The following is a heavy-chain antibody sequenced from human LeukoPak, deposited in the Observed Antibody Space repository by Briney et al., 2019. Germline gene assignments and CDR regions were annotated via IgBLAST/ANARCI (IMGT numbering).Heavy chain of an antibody. J-gene: IGHJ4*02. D-gene: IGHD2-15*01. CDR1: GFTFSSYS. CDR3: ARDQGTPGPSYFDS. V-gene: IGHV3-21*01. CDR2: ISSSSSSI. Sequence: PGGSLRLSCAASGFTFSSYSMNWVRQAPGKGLEWVSCISSSSSSIYYGDSVKGRFTISRDNAKNSLYLQMSSLRAEDTAVYYCARDQGTPGPSYFDSWGQGTLVTVSS.